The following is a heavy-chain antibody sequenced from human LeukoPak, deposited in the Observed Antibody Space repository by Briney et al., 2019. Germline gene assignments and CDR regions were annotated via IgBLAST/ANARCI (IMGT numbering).Heavy chain of an antibody. CDR3: ARAGAYCSSTSCYSDFDY. V-gene: IGHV4-39*07. J-gene: IGHJ4*02. D-gene: IGHD2-2*01. CDR1: GGSISSSGYY. Sequence: TSETLSLTCTVSGGSISSSGYYWGWIRQPPGKGLEWIGNIYYSGSTYYNPSLKSRVTISVDTSKNQFSLKLSSVTAADTAVYYCARAGAYCSSTSCYSDFDYWGQGTLVTVSS. CDR2: IYYSGST.